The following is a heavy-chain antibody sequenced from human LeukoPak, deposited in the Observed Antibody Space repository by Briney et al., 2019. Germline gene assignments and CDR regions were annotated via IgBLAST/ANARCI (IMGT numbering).Heavy chain of an antibody. V-gene: IGHV4-34*01. J-gene: IGHJ6*03. CDR3: ARGHPTGYCSGGSCYYYYYMDV. Sequence: PSETLSLTCPVYGGSFSGYYWSWIRQPPGKGLEWIGEINHSGSTNYNPSLKSRVTISVDTSKNQFSLKLSSVTAADTAVYYCARGHPTGYCSGGSCYYYYYMDVWGKGTTVTVSS. D-gene: IGHD2-15*01. CDR2: INHSGST. CDR1: GGSFSGYY.